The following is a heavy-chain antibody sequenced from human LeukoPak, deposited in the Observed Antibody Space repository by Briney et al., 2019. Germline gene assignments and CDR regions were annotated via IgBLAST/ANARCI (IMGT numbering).Heavy chain of an antibody. D-gene: IGHD6-19*01. J-gene: IGHJ4*02. Sequence: PGGSLRLSCAASGFTFTSNVMSWVRQAPGKGLEWVSSISSSSSYIYYADSVKGRFTISRDNAKNSLYLQMNSLRAEDTAVYYCARDEYSSGWYYFDYWGQGTLVTVSS. CDR3: ARDEYSSGWYYFDY. V-gene: IGHV3-21*01. CDR2: ISSSSSYI. CDR1: GFTFTSNV.